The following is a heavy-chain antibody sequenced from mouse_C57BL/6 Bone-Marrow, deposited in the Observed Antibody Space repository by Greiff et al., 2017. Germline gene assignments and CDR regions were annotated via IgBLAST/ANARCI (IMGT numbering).Heavy chain of an antibody. Sequence: QVQLKESGPELVKPGASVKISCKASGYAFSSSWMNWVKQRPGKGLEWIGRISPGDGDTNYNGKFKGKATLAADKSSSTAYMQLSSLTSEDSAVYFCARGTDYYAMDDWGQGTSVTVSS. J-gene: IGHJ4*01. CDR2: ISPGDGDT. CDR3: ARGTDYYAMDD. CDR1: GYAFSSSW. V-gene: IGHV1-82*01.